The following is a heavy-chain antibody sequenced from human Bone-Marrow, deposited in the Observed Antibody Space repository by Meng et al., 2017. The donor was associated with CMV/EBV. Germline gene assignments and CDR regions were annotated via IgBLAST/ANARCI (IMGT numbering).Heavy chain of an antibody. CDR2: IIPVFGTA. CDR1: GGTFSSYA. D-gene: IGHD4-11*01. CDR3: ARELQDWFDP. Sequence: SVKVSCKASGGTFSSYAISWVRQAPGQGLEWMGGIIPVFGTANYAQKFQGRVTITTDESTSTAYMELSSLRSEDTAVYYCARELQDWFDPWGQGTLVTVPQ. V-gene: IGHV1-69*05. J-gene: IGHJ5*02.